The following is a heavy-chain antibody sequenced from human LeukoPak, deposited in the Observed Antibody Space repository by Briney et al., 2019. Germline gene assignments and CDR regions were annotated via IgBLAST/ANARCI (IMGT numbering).Heavy chain of an antibody. CDR1: GGTFSSYA. CDR2: IIPIFGTS. J-gene: IGHJ6*03. CDR3: AVIEMATIVPDYYYMDV. Sequence: SVKVSCKASGGTFSSYAISWVRQAPGQGLEWMGVIIPIFGTSKYTQTFQGRVTITTDESTSTAYMELSSLRSEDTAVYYCAVIEMATIVPDYYYMDVWGKGTTVTVSS. D-gene: IGHD5-24*01. V-gene: IGHV1-69*05.